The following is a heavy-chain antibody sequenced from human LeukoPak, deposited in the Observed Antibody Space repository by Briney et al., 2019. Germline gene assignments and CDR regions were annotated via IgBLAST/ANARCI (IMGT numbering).Heavy chain of an antibody. Sequence: ASVKVSCKASGYTFTSYGISWVRQAPGQGLEWMGIINPSGGSTSYAQKFQGRVTMTRDTSTSTVYMELSSLRSEDTAVYYCARDRKTMTDETLDYWGQGTLVTVSS. V-gene: IGHV1-46*01. D-gene: IGHD3-22*01. CDR2: INPSGGST. CDR1: GYTFTSYG. J-gene: IGHJ4*02. CDR3: ARDRKTMTDETLDY.